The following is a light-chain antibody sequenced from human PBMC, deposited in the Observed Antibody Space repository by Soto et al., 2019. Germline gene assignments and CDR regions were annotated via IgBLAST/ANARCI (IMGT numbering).Light chain of an antibody. CDR1: GSDVASYNL. CDR2: AGT. Sequence: QSALTQPASVSGSPGQSITISCTGAGSDVASYNLVSWYQQRPGKAPKLIIYAGTRRPSGVSNRFSGSQPGNTASLTIYRLQAEDEAEYYCFSYTNSNTYVFGPGIKVTVL. CDR3: FSYTNSNTYV. V-gene: IGLV2-23*01. J-gene: IGLJ1*01.